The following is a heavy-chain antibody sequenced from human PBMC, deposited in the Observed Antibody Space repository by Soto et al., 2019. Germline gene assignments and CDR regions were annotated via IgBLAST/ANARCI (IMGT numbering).Heavy chain of an antibody. CDR1: GGSFSGYY. D-gene: IGHD2-15*01. V-gene: IGHV4-34*01. CDR3: ARGGDKYLGYCSGGSCYSHYYYYYGMDV. Sequence: SETLSLTCAVYGGSFSGYYWSWIRQPPGKGLEWIGEINHSGSTNYNPSLKSRVTISVDTSKNQFSLKLSSVTAADTAVYYCARGGDKYLGYCSGGSCYSHYYYYYGMDVWGQGTTVTVSS. CDR2: INHSGST. J-gene: IGHJ6*02.